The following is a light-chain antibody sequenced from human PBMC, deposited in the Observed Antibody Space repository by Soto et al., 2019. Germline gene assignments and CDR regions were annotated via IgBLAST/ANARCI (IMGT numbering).Light chain of an antibody. CDR2: DVS. V-gene: IGLV2-14*01. Sequence: QSALTQSASVSGSPGQSITISCTGTSSDVGGYNYVSWYQQHPGKAPKLMIYDVSNRPSGVSNRVSGSKSGNTASLTISGLKAEDEADYYCSSYTSSSTRVFGGGTQLTVL. CDR3: SSYTSSSTRV. CDR1: SSDVGGYNY. J-gene: IGLJ2*01.